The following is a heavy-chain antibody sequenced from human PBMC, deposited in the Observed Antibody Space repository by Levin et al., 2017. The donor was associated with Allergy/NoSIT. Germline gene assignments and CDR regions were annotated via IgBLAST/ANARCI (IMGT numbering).Heavy chain of an antibody. Sequence: SQTLSLTCTVSGGSISSDNWSWIRQPPGKGLEWIGYIYDTGNTNYNPSLKSRVTLSVDTSKNQFSLKLSSVTPADTAVYYCARFVWGSYRGFDYWGLGTLVTVSS. CDR1: GGSISSDN. CDR2: IYDTGNT. J-gene: IGHJ4*01. D-gene: IGHD3-16*02. CDR3: ARFVWGSYRGFDY. V-gene: IGHV4-59*01.